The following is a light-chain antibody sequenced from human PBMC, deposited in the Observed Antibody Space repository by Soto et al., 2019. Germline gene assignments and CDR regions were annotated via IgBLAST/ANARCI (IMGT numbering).Light chain of an antibody. CDR2: GAY. V-gene: IGKV3-20*01. CDR3: QQYTGPPTT. J-gene: IGKJ5*01. Sequence: EIVMTQSPGTLSLSPGERATLSCRASQSVSNNYLAWCQQRPGQAPRLLIYGAYTRAAGIPDRFSGSGSGTDFTLTITRLEPEDSAVYFCQQYTGPPTTFGQGTRLEIK. CDR1: QSVSNNY.